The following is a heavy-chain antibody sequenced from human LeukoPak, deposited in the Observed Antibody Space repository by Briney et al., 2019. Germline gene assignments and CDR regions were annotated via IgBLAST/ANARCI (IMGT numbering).Heavy chain of an antibody. Sequence: PGGSLRLSCAASGFTFRSYWMSWVRRAPGKGLVWVANIKQDGSEKYYVDSVKGRFTISRDNAKNSLYLQMNSLRAEDTAVYYCARFYSYGNFDYWGQGTLVTVSS. CDR1: GFTFRSYW. V-gene: IGHV3-7*01. D-gene: IGHD5-18*01. CDR3: ARFYSYGNFDY. CDR2: IKQDGSEK. J-gene: IGHJ4*02.